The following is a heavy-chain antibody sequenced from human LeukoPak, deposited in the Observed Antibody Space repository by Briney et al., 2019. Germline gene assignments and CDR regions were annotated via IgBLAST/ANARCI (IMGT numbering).Heavy chain of an antibody. V-gene: IGHV3-30*02. Sequence: GGSLRLSCAASGFTFSGYDMNWVRQAPGKGLEWVAFIRYDGSNAYYADSVKGRFTISRDNSKNTLYLQINSLRAEDTAVYFCARVYRLYAYHFDYWGQGTLVTVSS. CDR3: ARVYRLYAYHFDY. CDR2: IRYDGSNA. CDR1: GFTFSGYD. J-gene: IGHJ4*02. D-gene: IGHD3-16*01.